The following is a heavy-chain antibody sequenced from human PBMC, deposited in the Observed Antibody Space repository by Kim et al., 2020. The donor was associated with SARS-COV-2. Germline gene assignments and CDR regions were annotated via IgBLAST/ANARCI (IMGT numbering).Heavy chain of an antibody. CDR3: VRDGFIRGYWFDP. CDR1: GFNFSIYN. CDR2: ISPVTSSGTSVI. Sequence: GGSLRLSCAASGFNFSIYNMDWVRQAPGKGMEWLSFISPVTSSGTSVIYYAESVKGRFTISRDDAKSSLHLLMNNLRDEDTAVYYCVRDGFIRGYWFDPWGQGTLVTVSS. V-gene: IGHV3-48*02. D-gene: IGHD3-10*01. J-gene: IGHJ5*02.